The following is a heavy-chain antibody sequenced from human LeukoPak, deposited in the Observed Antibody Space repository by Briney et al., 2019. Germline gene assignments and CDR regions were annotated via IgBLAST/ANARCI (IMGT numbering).Heavy chain of an antibody. Sequence: GGSLRLSCAASGFTFSSYWMSWVRQAPGKGLEWVANIKQDGSEKYYVDSVKGRFTISRDNAKNSLYLQMNSPRAEDTAVYYCARVGYCSGGSCSLKGYYYYYYMDVWGKGTTVTISS. CDR1: GFTFSSYW. D-gene: IGHD2-15*01. V-gene: IGHV3-7*01. CDR2: IKQDGSEK. CDR3: ARVGYCSGGSCSLKGYYYYYYMDV. J-gene: IGHJ6*03.